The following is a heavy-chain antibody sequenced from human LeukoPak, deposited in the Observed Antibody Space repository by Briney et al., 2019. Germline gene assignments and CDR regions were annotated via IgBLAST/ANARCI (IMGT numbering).Heavy chain of an antibody. V-gene: IGHV6-1*01. CDR1: GDSVSSNSAA. J-gene: IGHJ4*02. CDR2: TYYRSKWYN. CDR3: ARNGLSRGGKSSSWYIPTEYYFDY. Sequence: QTLSLTCAISGDSVSSNSAAWNWIRQSPSRGLEWLGRTYYRSKWYNDYAVSVKSRITINPDTSKNQFSLQLNSVTPEDTAVYYCARNGLSRGGKSSSWYIPTEYYFDYWGQGTLVTVSS. D-gene: IGHD6-13*01.